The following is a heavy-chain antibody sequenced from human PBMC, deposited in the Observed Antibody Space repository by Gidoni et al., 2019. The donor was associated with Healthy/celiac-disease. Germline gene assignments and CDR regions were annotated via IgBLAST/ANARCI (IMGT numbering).Heavy chain of an antibody. CDR2: INHSGST. CDR3: ARGRPSYGSRRPLTY. Sequence: QVQLQQWGAGLLKPSETLSLTCAVYGGSFSGYYWSWIRQPPGKGLEWIGEINHSGSTNYNQSLKSRVTISVDTSKNQFSLKLSSVTAADTAVYYCARGRPSYGSRRPLTYWGQGTLVTVSS. J-gene: IGHJ4*02. D-gene: IGHD5-18*01. V-gene: IGHV4-34*01. CDR1: GGSFSGYY.